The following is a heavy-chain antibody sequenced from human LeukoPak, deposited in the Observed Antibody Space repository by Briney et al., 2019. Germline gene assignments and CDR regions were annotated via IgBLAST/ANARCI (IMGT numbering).Heavy chain of an antibody. Sequence: ASVKVSCKASGYTFIDYYMHWVRQAPGQGLEWMGWINTNTGNPTYAQGFTGRFVFSLDTSVSTAYLQISSLKAEDTAVYYCARVGSVGYGGNSIDAFDIWGQGTMVTVSS. V-gene: IGHV7-4-1*02. D-gene: IGHD4-23*01. CDR3: ARVGSVGYGGNSIDAFDI. CDR1: GYTFIDYY. J-gene: IGHJ3*02. CDR2: INTNTGNP.